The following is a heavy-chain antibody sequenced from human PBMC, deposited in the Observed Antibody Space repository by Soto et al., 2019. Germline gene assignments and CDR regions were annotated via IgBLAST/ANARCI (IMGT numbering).Heavy chain of an antibody. Sequence: EVQLVESGGGLVQPGGSLRLSCAASGFTFSSYWMSWVRQAPGKGLEWVANIKQDGSEKYYVDSVKGRFTISRDNAKNPLYLQMNSLRVEDTAVYYCARDPPYCSGGSCYDGYVGWFDPWGQGTLVTVSS. CDR1: GFTFSSYW. V-gene: IGHV3-7*01. J-gene: IGHJ5*02. CDR2: IKQDGSEK. D-gene: IGHD2-15*01. CDR3: ARDPPYCSGGSCYDGYVGWFDP.